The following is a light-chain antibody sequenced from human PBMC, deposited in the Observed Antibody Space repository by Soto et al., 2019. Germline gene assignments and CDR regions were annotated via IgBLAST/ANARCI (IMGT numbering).Light chain of an antibody. V-gene: IGLV2-14*01. J-gene: IGLJ1*01. Sequence: QSVLTQPSSVSGSPGQSITISCTGTISDVGGYNYVSWYQQHPGKAPKLMIYEVSNRPSGVSNRFSGSKSGNTASLTISGLQAEDEADYYCSSYTSSSPPYVFGTGTKVTVL. CDR3: SSYTSSSPPYV. CDR1: ISDVGGYNY. CDR2: EVS.